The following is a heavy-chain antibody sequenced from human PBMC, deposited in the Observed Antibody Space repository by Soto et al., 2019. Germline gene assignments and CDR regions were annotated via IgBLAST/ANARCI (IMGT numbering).Heavy chain of an antibody. D-gene: IGHD2-21*02. CDR1: GFSFSSYE. CDR2: ISSSGSPI. Sequence: GGSLRLSCAASGFSFSSYEMNWVRQSPGKGLERVSYISSSGSPIYYADSVKGRFTISRDNAKNSLYLQMNSLRVEDTAVYYCAGDPPPGGYDDCFPHNALDIWGQGTMGTVS. CDR3: AGDPPPGGYDDCFPHNALDI. V-gene: IGHV3-48*03. J-gene: IGHJ3*02.